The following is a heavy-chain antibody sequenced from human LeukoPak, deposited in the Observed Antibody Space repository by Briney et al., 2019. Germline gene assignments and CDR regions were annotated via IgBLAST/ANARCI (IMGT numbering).Heavy chain of an antibody. Sequence: GSSVKVSCKASGGTFSSYAISWVRQAPGQGVEWMGGIIPIFGTANHAQKFQGRVTITADESTSTAYMELSSLRSEDTAVYYCARDPELEYWFDPWGQGTLVTVSS. CDR2: IIPIFGTA. CDR1: GGTFSSYA. D-gene: IGHD1-1*01. V-gene: IGHV1-69*01. CDR3: ARDPELEYWFDP. J-gene: IGHJ5*02.